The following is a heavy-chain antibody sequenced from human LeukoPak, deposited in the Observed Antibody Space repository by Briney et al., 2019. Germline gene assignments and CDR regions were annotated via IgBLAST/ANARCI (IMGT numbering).Heavy chain of an antibody. Sequence: SETLSLICSVSGVSISSYYWSWIRQSPGKGLEWIGYISYSGGTNYNPSLKSRLTISLDTPKNHFSLQLSSVTAADMGLYDCVRGERLARDYCGHRTLVTVSS. J-gene: IGHJ4*01. D-gene: IGHD1-1*01. V-gene: IGHV4-59*01. CDR1: GVSISSYY. CDR2: ISYSGGT. CDR3: VRGERLARDY.